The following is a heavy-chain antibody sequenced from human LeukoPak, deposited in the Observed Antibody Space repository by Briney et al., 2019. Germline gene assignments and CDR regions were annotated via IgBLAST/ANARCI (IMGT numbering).Heavy chain of an antibody. V-gene: IGHV3-23*01. Sequence: GGSLRLSCAASGFTFSSYAVSWVRQAPGKGLEWVSAISGSGGSTYYADSVKGRFTISRDNSKNTLYLQMNSLRAEDTAVYYCARSIVGATPFDPWGQGTLVTVSS. J-gene: IGHJ5*02. CDR3: ARSIVGATPFDP. CDR2: ISGSGGST. CDR1: GFTFSSYA. D-gene: IGHD1-26*01.